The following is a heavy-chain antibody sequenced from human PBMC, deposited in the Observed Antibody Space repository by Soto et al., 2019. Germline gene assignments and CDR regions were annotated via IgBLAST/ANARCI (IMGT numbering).Heavy chain of an antibody. CDR3: GSVPK. CDR2: IIPIFHTT. Sequence: ASVKVSCKASGGSFSGQAVSWVRQAPGRGLEWMGGIIPIFHTTNYARKFQGRLTITADESTSTASMELTSLTSADTAVYSCGSVPKWGQGTRVSVSS. CDR1: GGSFSGQA. V-gene: IGHV1-69*13. J-gene: IGHJ1*01.